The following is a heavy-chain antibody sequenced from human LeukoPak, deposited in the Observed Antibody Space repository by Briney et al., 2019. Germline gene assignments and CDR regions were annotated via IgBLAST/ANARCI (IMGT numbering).Heavy chain of an antibody. CDR1: GYTFTSYY. CDR2: INPSGGST. Sequence: GASVKVSCKASGYTFTSYYMHWVRQAPGQGLEWMGIINPSGGSTSYAQKFQGRVTMTRDTSTSTVYMELSSLRSEDTAVYYCAIACSSTSCYRTQPFRSDFDPWGQGTLVTVSS. V-gene: IGHV1-46*01. D-gene: IGHD2-2*01. J-gene: IGHJ5*02. CDR3: AIACSSTSCYRTQPFRSDFDP.